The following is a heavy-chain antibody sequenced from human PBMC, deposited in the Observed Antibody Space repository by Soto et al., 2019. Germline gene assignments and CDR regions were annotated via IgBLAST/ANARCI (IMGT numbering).Heavy chain of an antibody. J-gene: IGHJ3*02. CDR3: ARDESITMVRSADAFHI. V-gene: IGHV1-46*01. CDR1: GYTFTSYY. CDR2: INPSGGST. Sequence: QVQLVQSGAEVKKPGASVKVSCKASGYTFTSYYMHWVRQAPGQGLEWMGIINPSGGSTSYAQKFQGRVTMTRDTSTSTVYMEMSSLRSEDTAVYYCARDESITMVRSADAFHIWGQGSMVTVTS. D-gene: IGHD3-10*01.